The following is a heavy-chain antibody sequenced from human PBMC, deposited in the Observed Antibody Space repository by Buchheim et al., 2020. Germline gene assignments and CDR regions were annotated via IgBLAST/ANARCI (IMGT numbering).Heavy chain of an antibody. CDR2: IDPSDSYT. CDR3: ARQVAVAGWFDP. V-gene: IGHV5-10-1*01. Sequence: EVQLVQSGAEVKKPGESLRISCKGSGYSFTNYWINWVRQMPGKGLEWMGRIDPSDSYTYYSPSFQGHVTTSADKSIGTAYPQWISLEASDTAIYYWARQVAVAGWFDPWGQGTL. CDR1: GYSFTNYW. D-gene: IGHD6-19*01. J-gene: IGHJ5*02.